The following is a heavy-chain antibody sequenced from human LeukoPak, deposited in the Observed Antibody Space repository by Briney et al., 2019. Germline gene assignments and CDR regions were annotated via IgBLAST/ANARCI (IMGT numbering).Heavy chain of an antibody. CDR3: ARNLAPGVVVTAIPGY. CDR2: ISGYNGNT. V-gene: IGHV1-18*01. CDR1: GYTFTTYN. J-gene: IGHJ4*02. D-gene: IGHD2-21*02. Sequence: ASVKASCKASGYTFTTYNINWVRQAPGQGLEWMGLISGYNGNTNYAKNLEGRVTILTDPCTGPAYMELRSLKSDDTAVYYCARNLAPGVVVTAIPGYWGQGTLVTVSS.